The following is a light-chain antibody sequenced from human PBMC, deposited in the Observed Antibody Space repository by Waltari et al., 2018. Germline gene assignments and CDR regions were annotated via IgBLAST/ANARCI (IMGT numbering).Light chain of an antibody. CDR2: SAS. V-gene: IGKV3-20*01. J-gene: IGKJ1*01. CDR3: QHYVRLPAT. CDR1: QSISSY. Sequence: EIVLTQSTGTLSLSPGEGATLSCRASQSISSYLAWYQQKPGQAPRLLMYSASRRATGIPDRFSGSGSGTDFSLTISRLEPEDSAVYYCQHYVRLPATFGQGTKVEVK.